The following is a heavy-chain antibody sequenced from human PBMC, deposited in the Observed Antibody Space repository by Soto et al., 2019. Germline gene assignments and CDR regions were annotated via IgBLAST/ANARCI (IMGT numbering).Heavy chain of an antibody. Sequence: QVQLVESGGGVVQPGRSLRLSCAASGFTFSSYGMHWVRQAPGKGLAWVAVISYDGSNKYYADSVKGRFTISRDNSKNMLYLQMNSLRDEDTAVYYRAPAYGEFDYCGQGNLVTVSS. J-gene: IGHJ4*02. CDR3: APAYGEFDY. CDR2: ISYDGSNK. V-gene: IGHV3-30*03. D-gene: IGHD4-17*01. CDR1: GFTFSSYG.